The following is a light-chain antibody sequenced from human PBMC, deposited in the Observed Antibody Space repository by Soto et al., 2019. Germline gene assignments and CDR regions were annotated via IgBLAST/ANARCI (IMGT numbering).Light chain of an antibody. CDR3: QQYYSHYT. CDR1: QSISSW. CDR2: KAS. Sequence: DIQMTQSPSTLSASVGDRVTITCRASQSISSWLAWYQQKPGKAPKLLIYKASTLESGVPSRFSGSGSGTEFTLTISRLQPDDVATYHCQQYYSHYTFGQGTKVEIK. V-gene: IGKV1-5*03. J-gene: IGKJ2*01.